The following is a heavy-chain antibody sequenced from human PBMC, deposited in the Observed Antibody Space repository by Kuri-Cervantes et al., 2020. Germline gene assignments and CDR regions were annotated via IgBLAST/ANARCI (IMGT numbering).Heavy chain of an antibody. CDR1: GFTFSSYS. J-gene: IGHJ4*02. D-gene: IGHD3-22*01. V-gene: IGHV3-9*01. Sequence: GGSLRLSCAASGFTFSSYSMNWVRQAPGKGLEWVSGISWNSGSIGYADSVKGRFTISRDNAKNSLYLQMNSLRAEDTALYYCARDRDSSGYYYYFDYWGQGTLVTVSS. CDR3: ARDRDSSGYYYYFDY. CDR2: ISWNSGSI.